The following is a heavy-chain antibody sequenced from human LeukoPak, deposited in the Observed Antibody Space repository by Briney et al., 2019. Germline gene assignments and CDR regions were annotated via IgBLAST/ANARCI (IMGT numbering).Heavy chain of an antibody. CDR2: ISGSGGST. CDR3: AKSVVAVAVNLDY. J-gene: IGHJ4*02. CDR1: GFTFSSYA. V-gene: IGHV3-23*01. D-gene: IGHD6-19*01. Sequence: PGGSLRLSCAASGFTFSSYAMSWVRQAPGKGLEWVSAISGSGGSTYYADSVKGRCTISRDKSNNTLYLQMNSLRAEDTAVYYCAKSVVAVAVNLDYWGQGTLVTVSS.